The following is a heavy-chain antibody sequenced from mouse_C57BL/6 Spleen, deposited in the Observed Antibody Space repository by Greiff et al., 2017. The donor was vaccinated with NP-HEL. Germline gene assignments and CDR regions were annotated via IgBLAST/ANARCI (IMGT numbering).Heavy chain of an antibody. D-gene: IGHD2-3*01. J-gene: IGHJ2*01. CDR3: ARSGGYYVYDY. Sequence: HLPPPGAGRVRPGSSVKLSCKASGYTFTSYWMDWVKQRPGQGLEWIGNMECSDSETHYNQKFKDKATLTVDKSSSTAYMQLSSLTSEDSAVYYCARSGGYYVYDYWGQGTTLTVSS. CDR2: MECSDSET. CDR1: GYTFTSYW. V-gene: IGHV1-61*01.